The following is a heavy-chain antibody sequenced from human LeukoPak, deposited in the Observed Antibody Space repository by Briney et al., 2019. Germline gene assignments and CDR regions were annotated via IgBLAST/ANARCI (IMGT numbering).Heavy chain of an antibody. D-gene: IGHD3-10*02. CDR3: AELGITMIGGV. CDR2: IGSSGSTV. J-gene: IGHJ6*04. CDR1: GFTFSSYG. Sequence: GGSLRLSCAASGFTFSSYGMHWVRQAPGKGLEWVSYIGSSGSTVYYADSVKGRFTISRDNAKNSLYMQMESLRDEDTAIYYCAELGITMIGGVWGKGTTVTISS. V-gene: IGHV3-48*02.